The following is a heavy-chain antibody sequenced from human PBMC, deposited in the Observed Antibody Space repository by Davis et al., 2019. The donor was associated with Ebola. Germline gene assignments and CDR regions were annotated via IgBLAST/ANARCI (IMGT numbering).Heavy chain of an antibody. Sequence: PSETLSLTCAISGDSVSMNSAAWIWIRQSPSRGLECLGRTYYASKWNSEYAVSVKSRITVNPDTSKNQFSLQLNSVTPEDTAVYYCARGWFKSGMDVWGQGTTVTVSS. V-gene: IGHV6-1*01. D-gene: IGHD6-19*01. CDR2: TYYASKWNS. CDR3: ARGWFKSGMDV. J-gene: IGHJ6*02. CDR1: GDSVSMNSAA.